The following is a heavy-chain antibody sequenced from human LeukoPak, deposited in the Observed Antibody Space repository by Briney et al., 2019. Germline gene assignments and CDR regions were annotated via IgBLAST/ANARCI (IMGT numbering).Heavy chain of an antibody. V-gene: IGHV4-30-4*01. CDR2: IYYSGST. CDR1: GGSISSGDYY. J-gene: IGHJ5*02. Sequence: SQTLSLTCTVSGGSISSGDYYWSWIRQPPGKGLEWIGYIYYSGSTYYNPSLKSRVTISVDTSKNQFSLKLSSVTAADTAVYYCARRSTSGSYNWFDPWGQGTLVTVSS. CDR3: ARRSTSGSYNWFDP. D-gene: IGHD3-10*01.